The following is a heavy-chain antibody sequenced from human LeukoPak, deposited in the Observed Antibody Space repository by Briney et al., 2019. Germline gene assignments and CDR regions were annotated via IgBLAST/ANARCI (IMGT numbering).Heavy chain of an antibody. Sequence: GSLRLSCAASGFPFSRDWMSWVRQAPGKGLEWVANIKQDGSEKYYVDSVKGRFTISRDNAKNSLYLQMNSLRADDTAVYYCAREPAAAGKNWFDPWGQGTLVTVSS. D-gene: IGHD6-25*01. J-gene: IGHJ5*02. CDR3: AREPAAAGKNWFDP. CDR1: GFPFSRDW. V-gene: IGHV3-7*01. CDR2: IKQDGSEK.